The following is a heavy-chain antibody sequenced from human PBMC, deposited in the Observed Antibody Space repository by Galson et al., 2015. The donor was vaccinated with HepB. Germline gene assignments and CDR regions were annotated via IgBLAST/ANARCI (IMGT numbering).Heavy chain of an antibody. CDR3: TRVAHLGRGMNV. V-gene: IGHV6-1*01. J-gene: IGHJ6*02. D-gene: IGHD3-10*01. CDR2: TYYRSKWYS. Sequence: CAISGDSVSRDTVGWNWIRQSPSRGLEWLGRTYYRSKWYSDYAISVKSRIIINADSSKTQFFLQLNSVTPEDTAVYYCTRVAHLGRGMNVWGQGTTVTV. CDR1: GDSVSRDTVG.